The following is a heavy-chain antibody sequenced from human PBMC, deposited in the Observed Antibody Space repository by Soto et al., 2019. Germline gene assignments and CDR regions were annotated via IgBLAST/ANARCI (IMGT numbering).Heavy chain of an antibody. J-gene: IGHJ3*02. Sequence: VQLLESGGGLVQPGGSLRLSCAASGFTFSSYAMHWVRQAPGKGLEWVAVISYDGSNKYYADSVKGRFTISRDNSKNTLYLQMNSLRAEDTAVYYCARDPYGTMSPSGVAFDIWGQGTMVTVSS. CDR2: ISYDGSNK. CDR3: ARDPYGTMSPSGVAFDI. D-gene: IGHD3-10*02. CDR1: GFTFSSYA. V-gene: IGHV3-30-3*01.